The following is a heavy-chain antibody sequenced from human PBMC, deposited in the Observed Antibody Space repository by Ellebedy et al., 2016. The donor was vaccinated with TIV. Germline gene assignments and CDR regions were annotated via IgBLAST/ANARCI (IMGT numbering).Heavy chain of an antibody. CDR2: IYNSGST. D-gene: IGHD3-22*01. CDR3: ARAYYDRSGAPSN. CDR1: GGSITGHY. Sequence: MPSETLSLICTVSGGSITGHYWSWIRQPPGKGLEWIGYIYNSGSTDYNPSLKSRVTISVDTSKNQFSLKLSSVTPADTAVYYCARAYYDRSGAPSNWGQGTLVTVSS. J-gene: IGHJ4*02. V-gene: IGHV4-59*11.